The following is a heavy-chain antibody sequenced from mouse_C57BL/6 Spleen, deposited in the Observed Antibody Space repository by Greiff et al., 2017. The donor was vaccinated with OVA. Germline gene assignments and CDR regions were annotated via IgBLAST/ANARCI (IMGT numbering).Heavy chain of an antibody. Sequence: EVQGVESGGGLVKPGGSLKLSCAASGFTFSSYAMSWVRQTPEKRLEWVATISDGGSYTYYPDNVKGRFTISRDNAKNNLYLQMSHLKSEDTAMYYCARDGEYYAMDYWGQGTSVTVSS. CDR1: GFTFSSYA. V-gene: IGHV5-4*01. J-gene: IGHJ4*01. CDR3: ARDGEYYAMDY. CDR2: ISDGGSYT.